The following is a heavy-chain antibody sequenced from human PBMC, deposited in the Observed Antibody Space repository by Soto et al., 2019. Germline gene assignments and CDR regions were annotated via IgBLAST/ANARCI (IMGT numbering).Heavy chain of an antibody. CDR1: GYTFTGYY. CDR3: ARDLWSGYINYYGMDV. J-gene: IGHJ6*02. Sequence: ASVKVSCKASGYTFTGYYMHWVRQAPGQGLEWMGWINPNSGGTNYAQKFQGWVTMTRDTSISTAYMELSRLRSDDTAVYYCARDLWSGYINYYGMDVWGQGTTVTVSS. V-gene: IGHV1-2*04. CDR2: INPNSGGT. D-gene: IGHD3-3*01.